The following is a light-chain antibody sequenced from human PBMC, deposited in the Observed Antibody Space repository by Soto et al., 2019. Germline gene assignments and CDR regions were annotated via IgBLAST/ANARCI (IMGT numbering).Light chain of an antibody. J-gene: IGKJ5*01. V-gene: IGKV1-5*01. CDR3: QQYNSYPIT. CDR1: QSISSW. Sequence: DIQMTQSPSTLSASVGDRVTITCRASQSISSWLAWYQQKPGKAPKLLMYDASSLHSGVPSTFSGSGSGTEFTLTISSLQPDDFATYYCQQYNSYPITFGQGTRLEIK. CDR2: DAS.